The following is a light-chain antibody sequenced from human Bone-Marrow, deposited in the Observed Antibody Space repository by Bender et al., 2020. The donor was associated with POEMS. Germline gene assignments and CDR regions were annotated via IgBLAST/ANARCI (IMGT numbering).Light chain of an antibody. Sequence: QTALTQPASVSGSPGQSITISCIGASSDIGYSDHVSWYQQHPGKAPKLMIYGVSKRPSGVPDRFSGSKSGNTASLTVSGLQAEDEADYYCCSYADNSVWVFGGGTKLTVL. CDR3: CSYADNSVWV. CDR2: GVS. CDR1: SSDIGYSDH. V-gene: IGLV2-8*01. J-gene: IGLJ3*02.